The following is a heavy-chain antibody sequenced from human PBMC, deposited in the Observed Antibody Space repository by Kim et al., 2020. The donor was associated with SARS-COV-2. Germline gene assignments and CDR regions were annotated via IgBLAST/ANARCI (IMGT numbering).Heavy chain of an antibody. Sequence: ASVKVSCKVSGYTLTELSMHWVRQAPGKGLEWMGGFDPEDGETIYAQKFQGRVTMTEDTSTDTAYMELSSLRSEDTAVYYCATVQAYCGGDCYLGMDVWGQGTTVTVSS. CDR3: ATVQAYCGGDCYLGMDV. D-gene: IGHD2-21*02. V-gene: IGHV1-24*01. CDR2: FDPEDGET. J-gene: IGHJ6*02. CDR1: GYTLTELS.